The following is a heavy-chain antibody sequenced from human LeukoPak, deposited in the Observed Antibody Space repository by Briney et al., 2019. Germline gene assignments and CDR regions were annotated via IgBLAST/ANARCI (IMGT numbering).Heavy chain of an antibody. CDR2: TDWDDDK. J-gene: IGHJ3*02. D-gene: IGHD4-23*01. Sequence: SGPTLVNPTQTLTLTCTFSGFSLSTSGMCVSWIRQPPGKALEWLARTDWDDDKYYSTSLKTRLTISKDTSKNQVVLTMTNMDPVDTATYYCARIKFNYGGNPDAFDIWGQGTMVTVSS. V-gene: IGHV2-70*11. CDR3: ARIKFNYGGNPDAFDI. CDR1: GFSLSTSGMC.